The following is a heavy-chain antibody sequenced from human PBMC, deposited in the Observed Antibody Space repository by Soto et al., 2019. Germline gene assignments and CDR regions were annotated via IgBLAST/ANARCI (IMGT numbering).Heavy chain of an antibody. CDR3: ARDRATLRYFDWFPARVFDY. V-gene: IGHV3-33*01. CDR1: GFTFSSYG. CDR2: IWYDGSNK. D-gene: IGHD3-9*01. J-gene: IGHJ4*02. Sequence: PGGSLRLSCAASGFTFSSYGMHWVRQAPGKGLEWVAVIWYDGSNKYYADSVKGRFTISRDNSKNTLYLQMNSLRAEDTAVYYCARDRATLRYFDWFPARVFDYWGQGTLVTVSS.